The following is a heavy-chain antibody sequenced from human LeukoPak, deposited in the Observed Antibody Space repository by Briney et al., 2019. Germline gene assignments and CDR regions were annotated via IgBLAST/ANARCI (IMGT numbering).Heavy chain of an antibody. V-gene: IGHV4-39*01. D-gene: IGHD2/OR15-2a*01. CDR2: IYDSGNE. Sequence: SETLSLTCTVSGGYISTSAFYWGWIRQPPGKGLEWIGSIYDSGNEFYNPSLKSRVTISADTSKNQFSLKLNSVTAADTAMYYCARQISDYYYYYMDVWGEGITVTVSS. CDR1: GGYISTSAFY. CDR3: ARQISDYYYYYMDV. J-gene: IGHJ6*03.